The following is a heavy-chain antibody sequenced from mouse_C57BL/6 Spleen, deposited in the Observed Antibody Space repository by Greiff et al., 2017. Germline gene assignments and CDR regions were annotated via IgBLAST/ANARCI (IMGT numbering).Heavy chain of an antibody. CDR3: VRDYYGSHFDY. CDR1: GFSFNTYA. Sequence: EVQRVESGGGLVQPKGSLKLSCAASGFSFNTYAMNWVRQAPGKGLEWVARIRSKSNNYATYYADSVKDRFTISRDDSESMLYLQMNNLKTEDTAMYYCVRDYYGSHFDYWGQGTTLTVSS. D-gene: IGHD1-1*01. J-gene: IGHJ2*01. V-gene: IGHV10-1*01. CDR2: IRSKSNNYAT.